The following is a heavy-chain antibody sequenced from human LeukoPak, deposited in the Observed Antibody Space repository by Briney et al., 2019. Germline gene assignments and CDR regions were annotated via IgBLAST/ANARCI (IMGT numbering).Heavy chain of an antibody. V-gene: IGHV3-23*01. Sequence: PGGSLRLSCAASGFTFSSYATSWVRQAPGKGLEWVSAISGSGGSTYYADSVKGRFTISRDNSKNTLCLQMNSLRAEDTAVYYCAKDWEQWLVQGFDYWGQGTLVTVSS. D-gene: IGHD6-19*01. CDR3: AKDWEQWLVQGFDY. CDR2: ISGSGGST. CDR1: GFTFSSYA. J-gene: IGHJ4*02.